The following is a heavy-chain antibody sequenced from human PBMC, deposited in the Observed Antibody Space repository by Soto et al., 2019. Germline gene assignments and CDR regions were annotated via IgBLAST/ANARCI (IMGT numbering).Heavy chain of an antibody. Sequence: RASVKVSCKTSGDSFNDYYIHWVRQAPGQGLEWMGWINPYGGSTKYAQRLQGRVTMTTDTSISTVYMELRSLRSDDTAVYYCAREFRYSSGWYYFDYWGQGTLVTVSS. CDR2: INPYGGST. J-gene: IGHJ4*02. CDR1: GDSFNDYY. V-gene: IGHV1-2*02. CDR3: AREFRYSSGWYYFDY. D-gene: IGHD6-19*01.